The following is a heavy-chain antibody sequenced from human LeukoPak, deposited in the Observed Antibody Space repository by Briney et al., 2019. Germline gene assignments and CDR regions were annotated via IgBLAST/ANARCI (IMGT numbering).Heavy chain of an antibody. V-gene: IGHV3-30-3*01. J-gene: IGHJ5*02. CDR3: AVCSSTSCCNH. CDR1: GFTFSSYA. D-gene: IGHD2-2*01. CDR2: ISYDGSNK. Sequence: PGGSLRLSCAASGFTFSSYAMHWVRQAPGKGLEWVAVISYDGSNKYYADSVKGRFTISRDNSKNTPYLQMNSLRAEDTAVYYCAVCSSTSCCNHWGQGTLVTVSS.